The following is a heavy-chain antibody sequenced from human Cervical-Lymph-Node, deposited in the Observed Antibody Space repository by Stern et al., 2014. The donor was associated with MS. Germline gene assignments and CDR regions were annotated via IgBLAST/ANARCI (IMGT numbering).Heavy chain of an antibody. V-gene: IGHV1-2*02. J-gene: IGHJ4*02. Sequence: QLVQSGAEVKKSGASVKVSCEASGYTFTDYHIHWARQAPGQGLEWMGWIDPKSGGITYAQTFQGRVTLTSDTSIGTAYMELSSLTSDDTAVYFCARDKSSYPDYWGQGTPVTISS. CDR2: IDPKSGGI. CDR3: ARDKSSYPDY. CDR1: GYTFTDYH. D-gene: IGHD3-16*02.